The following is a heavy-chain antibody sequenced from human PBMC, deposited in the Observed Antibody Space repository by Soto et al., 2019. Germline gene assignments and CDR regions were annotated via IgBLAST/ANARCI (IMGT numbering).Heavy chain of an antibody. CDR2: IYHSGST. CDR1: GGSISSSNW. Sequence: QVQLQESGPGLVKPSGTLSVTCAVSGGSISSSNWWNWVRQPPGKGLEWIGEIYHSGSTNYNPSLRSRFTISLDKSKNQLSLRVQSVPAADTGEYYCAREWPSVDSYGAGVMDVWGQGPTVSVSS. J-gene: IGHJ6*02. D-gene: IGHD5-18*01. V-gene: IGHV4-4*02. CDR3: AREWPSVDSYGAGVMDV.